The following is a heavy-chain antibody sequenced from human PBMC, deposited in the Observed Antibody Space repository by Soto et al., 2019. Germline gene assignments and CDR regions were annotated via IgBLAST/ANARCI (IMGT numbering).Heavy chain of an antibody. CDR3: ARATSHFFLGGCWWLDC. D-gene: IGHD2-21*01. CDR2: ISSKSSLI. J-gene: IGHJ4*02. V-gene: IGHV3-21*01. Sequence: EVKLVESGGGLVKPGGSLRLSCTPSGFTFRDHGMNWVRQAPGKGLEWVSSISSKSSLIYYADSVKGRFTISRDNANNSPSLAKNSLGAREPACYFCARATSHFFLGGCWWLDCWGQGTLVTVS. CDR1: GFTFRDHG.